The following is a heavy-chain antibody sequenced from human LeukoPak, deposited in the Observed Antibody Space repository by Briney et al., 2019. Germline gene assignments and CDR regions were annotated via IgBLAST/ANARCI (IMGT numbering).Heavy chain of an antibody. V-gene: IGHV5-51*01. CDR3: ARTQGYYDSSGSFDY. D-gene: IGHD3-22*01. J-gene: IGHJ4*02. CDR2: IYPGDSDT. CDR1: GYSFTSYW. Sequence: KGGESLKISCKGSGYSFTSYWTGWVRQLPGKGLEWMGIIYPGDSDTRYSPSFQGQVTISADKSISTAYLQWSSLKASDTAMYYCARTQGYYDSSGSFDYWGQGTLVTVSS.